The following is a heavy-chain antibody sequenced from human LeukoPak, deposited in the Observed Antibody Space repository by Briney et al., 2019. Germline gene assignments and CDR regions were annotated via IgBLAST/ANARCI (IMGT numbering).Heavy chain of an antibody. CDR1: GYTFTGYY. V-gene: IGHV1-2*02. D-gene: IGHD3-9*01. CDR3: ARGKLRYFDWFPYGMDV. Sequence: GASVKVSCKASGYTFTGYYMHWVRQAPGQGLEWMGWINPNSGGTNYAQKFQGRVTMTRDTSISTAYMELSGLRSDDTAVYYCARGKLRYFDWFPYGMDVWGQGTTVTVSS. CDR2: INPNSGGT. J-gene: IGHJ6*02.